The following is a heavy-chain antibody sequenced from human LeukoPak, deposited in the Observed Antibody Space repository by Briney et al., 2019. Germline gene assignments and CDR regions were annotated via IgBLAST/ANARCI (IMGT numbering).Heavy chain of an antibody. CDR3: AKGGYCSDTRCYYDY. CDR2: ITGTAAST. J-gene: IGHJ4*02. Sequence: PGGSLRLSCAASGFTFNNYAMSWVRQAPGKGLQWVSGITGTAASTSYADSLKGRFIISRDNSKNTLYLQMNSLRAEDTAIYYCAKGGYCSDTRCYYDYWGQGTLVTVSS. V-gene: IGHV3-23*01. CDR1: GFTFNNYA. D-gene: IGHD2-2*01.